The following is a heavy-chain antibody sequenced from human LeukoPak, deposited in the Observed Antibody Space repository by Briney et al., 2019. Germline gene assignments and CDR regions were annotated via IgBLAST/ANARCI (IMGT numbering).Heavy chain of an antibody. J-gene: IGHJ4*02. CDR1: GFSLRTGGAG. Sequence: GSGPTLAQPPPPLTLTCTLSGFSLRTGGAGGGWIRQPPGKALEWLPLIYWDDDKRYRPSLKSRLTNTKDTSQNQVVLTMTDRDPVDTATYYCAHRGAGTTFDYWGQGTLVTVSS. V-gene: IGHV2-5*02. CDR2: IYWDDDK. D-gene: IGHD1-1*01. CDR3: AHRGAGTTFDY.